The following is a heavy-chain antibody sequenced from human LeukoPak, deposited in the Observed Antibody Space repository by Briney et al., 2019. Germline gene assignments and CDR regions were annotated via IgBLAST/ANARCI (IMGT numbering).Heavy chain of an antibody. V-gene: IGHV3-21*01. CDR3: ARGLSYYDILTGYYKPYDY. J-gene: IGHJ4*02. D-gene: IGHD3-9*01. Sequence: GGSLRLSCAASGFTFSSYSMNWVRQAPGKGLEWVSSISSISSYIYYADSVKGRFTISRDNAKNSLYLQMKSLRAEDTAVYYCARGLSYYDILTGYYKPYDYWGQGALVTVSS. CDR2: ISSISSYI. CDR1: GFTFSSYS.